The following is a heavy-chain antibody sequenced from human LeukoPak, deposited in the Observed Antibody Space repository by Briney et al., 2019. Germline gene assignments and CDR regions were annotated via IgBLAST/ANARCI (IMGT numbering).Heavy chain of an antibody. J-gene: IGHJ4*02. D-gene: IGHD3-16*01. Sequence: GGSLRLSCAASGFTFSDYYMSWIRQAPGKGLEWVSYISSSGGTIYYADSVKGRFTISRDNAKNSLYLQMNSLRAEDTAVYYCARSPLMIREGLFDYWGQGTLVTVSS. CDR3: ARSPLMIREGLFDY. CDR1: GFTFSDYY. CDR2: ISSSGGTI. V-gene: IGHV3-11*01.